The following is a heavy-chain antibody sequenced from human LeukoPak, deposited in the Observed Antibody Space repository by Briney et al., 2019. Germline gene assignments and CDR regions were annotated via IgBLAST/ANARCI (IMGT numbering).Heavy chain of an antibody. CDR1: GYTFTSYD. V-gene: IGHV1-8*01. CDR3: ARGVAHYYYYGMDV. D-gene: IGHD5-12*01. CDR2: MNPNSGNT. J-gene: IGHJ6*02. Sequence: GASVKVSCKASGYTFTSYDINWVRQATGQGLEWMGWMNPNSGNTGYAQKFQGRVTMTRNTSISTAYMELSSLRSEDTAVYYCARGVAHYYYYGMDVRGQGTTVTVSS.